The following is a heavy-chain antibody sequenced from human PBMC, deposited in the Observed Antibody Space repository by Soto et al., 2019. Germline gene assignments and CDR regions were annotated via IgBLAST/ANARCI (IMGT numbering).Heavy chain of an antibody. CDR2: IDHSGST. D-gene: IGHD3-9*01. CDR3: ARRTGDYGPYGMDV. V-gene: IGHV4-30-4*01. J-gene: IGHJ6*02. Sequence: PSETLSLTCTVSGGSISSGDYYWSWIRQPPGKDLEWIGWIDHSGSTYYNPSLKSRVSMSIDTSKNQFSLYLSSVTAADTAVYYCARRTGDYGPYGMDVWGQGTTVTVSS. CDR1: GGSISSGDYY.